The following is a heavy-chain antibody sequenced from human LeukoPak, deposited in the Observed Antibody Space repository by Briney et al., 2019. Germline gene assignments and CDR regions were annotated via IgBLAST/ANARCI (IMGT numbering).Heavy chain of an antibody. CDR2: INHSGST. Sequence: SETLSLTCAVYGGSFSGYFWSWIRQPPGKGLEWIGEINHSGSTYYNPSLKSRVTISVDTSKNQFSLKLSSVTAADTAVYYCARGGRDIVVVTAFNWFDPWGQGTLVTVSS. J-gene: IGHJ5*02. D-gene: IGHD2-21*02. V-gene: IGHV4-34*01. CDR1: GGSFSGYF. CDR3: ARGGRDIVVVTAFNWFDP.